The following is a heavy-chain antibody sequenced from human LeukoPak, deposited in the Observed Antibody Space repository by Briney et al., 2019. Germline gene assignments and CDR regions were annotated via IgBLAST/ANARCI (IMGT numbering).Heavy chain of an antibody. V-gene: IGHV3-30*01. CDR3: ARDHSRDSSSPDY. CDR1: GFTFSSYA. Sequence: PGRSLRLFCAASGFTFSSYAMHWVRQAPGKGLEWVAVISYDGSNKYYADSVKGRFTISRDNSKNTLYLQMNSLRAEDTAVYYCARDHSRDSSSPDYWGQGTLVTVSS. J-gene: IGHJ4*02. CDR2: ISYDGSNK. D-gene: IGHD6-13*01.